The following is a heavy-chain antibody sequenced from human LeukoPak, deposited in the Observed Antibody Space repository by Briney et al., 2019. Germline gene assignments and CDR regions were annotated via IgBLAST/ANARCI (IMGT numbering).Heavy chain of an antibody. V-gene: IGHV3-23*01. CDR2: ISGSGGST. CDR3: AKGPSRRGELLGF. D-gene: IGHD1-26*01. CDR1: GFTFSSYA. J-gene: IGHJ4*02. Sequence: GGSLRLSCAASGFTFSSYAMSWVRQAPGKGLEWVSAISGSGGSTYYADSVKGRFTISRDNSKNTLYLQMNSLRAGDTAVYYCAKGPSRRGELLGFWGQGTLVTVSS.